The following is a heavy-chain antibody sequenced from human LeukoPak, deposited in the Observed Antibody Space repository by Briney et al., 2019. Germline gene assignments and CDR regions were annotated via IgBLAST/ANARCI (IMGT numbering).Heavy chain of an antibody. CDR2: ISTYNGDT. V-gene: IGHV1-18*03. J-gene: IGHJ4*02. CDR3: ARDWGGAVAGTSDY. CDR1: GHTFTSYG. D-gene: IGHD6-19*01. Sequence: ASVKVSCKASGHTFTSYGISWVRQAPGQGLEWMGWISTYNGDTHYTQKVQGRVTMTTDTSTTTAYMELRSLRSDDMAVYYCARDWGGAVAGTSDYWGQGTLVTVSS.